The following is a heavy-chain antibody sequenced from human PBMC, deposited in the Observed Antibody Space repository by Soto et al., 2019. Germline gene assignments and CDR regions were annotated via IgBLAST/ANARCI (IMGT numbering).Heavy chain of an antibody. V-gene: IGHV3-30*03. Sequence: GGSLRLSCAASGFTFSSYGMHWVRQAPGKGLEWVAVISYDGSNKYYADSVKGRFTLSRDNSKNTLYLQMNSLRAEDTAVYYCASNIDLAAGGTFIADYYGMDVWGQGTTVTVYS. D-gene: IGHD6-13*01. CDR2: ISYDGSNK. J-gene: IGHJ6*02. CDR1: GFTFSSYG. CDR3: ASNIDLAAGGTFIADYYGMDV.